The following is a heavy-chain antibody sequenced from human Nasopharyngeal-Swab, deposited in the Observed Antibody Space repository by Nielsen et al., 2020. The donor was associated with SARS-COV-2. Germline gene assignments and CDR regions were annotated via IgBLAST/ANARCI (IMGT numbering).Heavy chain of an antibody. V-gene: IGHV3-23*01. Sequence: VRQAPGKGLEWVSAISGSGDRTYYADSVKGRFTISRDNSNNTLFLQLNSPRAEDAALYYCAKGVTMVRGFVNYFYYYTMDVWGQGTTVTVSS. CDR3: AKGVTMVRGFVNYFYYYTMDV. CDR2: ISGSGDRT. J-gene: IGHJ6*02. D-gene: IGHD3-10*01.